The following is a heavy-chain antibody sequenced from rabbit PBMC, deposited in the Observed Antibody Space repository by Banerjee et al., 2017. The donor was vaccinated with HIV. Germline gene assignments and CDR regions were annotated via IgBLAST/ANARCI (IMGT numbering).Heavy chain of an antibody. J-gene: IGHJ5*01. Sequence: QEQLEESGGDLVKPEGSLTLTCTASGFSFSNRYVMCWVRQAPGKGLEWIACINTISGDTVYATWAKGRFTISKTSSTTVTLQMTSLTAADTATYFCARRGVYGYDDYGEDWLDLWGPGTLVTVS. V-gene: IGHV1S45*01. CDR3: ARRGVYGYDDYGEDWLDL. CDR2: INTISGDT. CDR1: GFSFSNRYV. D-gene: IGHD2-1*01.